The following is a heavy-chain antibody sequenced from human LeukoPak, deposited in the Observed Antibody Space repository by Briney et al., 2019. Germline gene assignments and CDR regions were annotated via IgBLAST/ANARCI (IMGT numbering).Heavy chain of an antibody. J-gene: IGHJ4*02. CDR1: GFTFSSYG. V-gene: IGHV3-30*18. D-gene: IGHD6-19*01. CDR2: ISYDGSNK. Sequence: GGSLRLSCAASGFTFSSYGMHWVRQAPGKGLEWVAVISYDGSNKYYADSVKGRFTISRDNSKNTLYLQMNSLRAEDTAVYYCAKDHLPGIVVADRDYWGLGTLVTVSS. CDR3: AKDHLPGIVVADRDY.